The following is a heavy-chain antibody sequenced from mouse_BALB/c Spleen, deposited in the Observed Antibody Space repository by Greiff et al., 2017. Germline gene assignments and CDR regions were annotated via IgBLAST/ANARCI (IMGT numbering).Heavy chain of an antibody. CDR2: IYPGNSDT. Sequence: GQLQQSGTVLARPGASVKMSCKASGYTFTSYWMHWVKQRPGQGLEWIGAIYPGNSDTSYNQKFKGKAKLTAVTSTSTAYMELSSLTNEDSAVYYCTKGGLRYYFDYWGQGTTLTVSS. CDR3: TKGGLRYYFDY. CDR1: GYTFTSYW. V-gene: IGHV1-5*01. D-gene: IGHD2-4*01. J-gene: IGHJ2*01.